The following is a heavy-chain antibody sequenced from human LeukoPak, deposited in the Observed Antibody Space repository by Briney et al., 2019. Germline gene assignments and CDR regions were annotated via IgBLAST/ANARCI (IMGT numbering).Heavy chain of an antibody. CDR1: GGTFSSYA. D-gene: IGHD1-20*01. Sequence: ASVKVSCKASGGTFSSYAISWVRQAPGQGLEWMGRIIPIFGTANYAQKFQGRVTITADKSTSTAYMELSSLRSEDTAVYYCAKWVVVPITGVHYMDVWGKGTTVTVSS. CDR3: AKWVVVPITGVHYMDV. CDR2: IIPIFGTA. J-gene: IGHJ6*03. V-gene: IGHV1-69*06.